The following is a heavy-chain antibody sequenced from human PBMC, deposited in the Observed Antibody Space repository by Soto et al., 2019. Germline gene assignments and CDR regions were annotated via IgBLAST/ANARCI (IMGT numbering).Heavy chain of an antibody. CDR3: AKGIRHYDDYLFRRTCDT. CDR1: GFTFGPYV. CDR2: ISNDGSGT. J-gene: IGHJ3*02. D-gene: IGHD4-17*01. V-gene: IGHV3-23*01. Sequence: EIQLLASGGGLVQPGGSLRLSCAASGFTFGPYVMNWVRQAPGKGLESGSIISNDGSGTYYANSVKGRFTISRDNSNNMLYLQMNSLRGEDTALYYCAKGIRHYDDYLFRRTCDTWGQGTMVTVSS.